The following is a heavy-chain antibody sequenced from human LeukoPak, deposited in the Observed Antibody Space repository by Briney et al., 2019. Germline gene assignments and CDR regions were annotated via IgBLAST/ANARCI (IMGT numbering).Heavy chain of an antibody. CDR2: ISAYNGNT. CDR1: GYTFTSYG. D-gene: IGHD4-17*01. V-gene: IGHV1-18*01. J-gene: IGHJ5*02. Sequence: ASVKVSCKASGYTFTSYGISWVRQAPGQGLEWMGWISAYNGNTNYAQKLQGRVTMTTDTSTSTAYMELRSLRSDDTAVYYCARDYPYTVSSRAWFDPWGQGTLVTVSS. CDR3: ARDYPYTVSSRAWFDP.